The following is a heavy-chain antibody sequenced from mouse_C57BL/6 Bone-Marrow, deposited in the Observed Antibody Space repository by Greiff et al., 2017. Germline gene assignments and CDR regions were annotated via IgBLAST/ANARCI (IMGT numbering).Heavy chain of an antibody. V-gene: IGHV1-64*01. J-gene: IGHJ4*01. CDR2: IHPNSGST. CDR1: GYTFTSYW. Sequence: QVQLKQPGAELVKPGASVKLSCKASGYTFTSYWMHWVKQRPGQGLEWIGMIHPNSGSTNYNEKFKSKATLTVDKSSSPAYMQLSSLTSEDSAVYYCASRITPYYYAMDYWGQGTSVTVSS. D-gene: IGHD1-1*01. CDR3: ASRITPYYYAMDY.